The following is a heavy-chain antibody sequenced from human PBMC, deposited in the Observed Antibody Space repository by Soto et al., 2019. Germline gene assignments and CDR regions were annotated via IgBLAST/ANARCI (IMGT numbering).Heavy chain of an antibody. CDR1: GYTFTKHY. CDR3: ARGFSSGSGGTGVLTV. D-gene: IGHD3-10*01. Sequence: QVQLAQSGAEVKKPGASVKVSCQASGYTFTKHYMHWVRQAPGQGLEWMGVINPGNARPRYAQKLEGRVTVASDTPTSPVCMELTSLTSADTAVYYCARGFSSGSGGTGVLTVWGQGTMVTVSS. CDR2: INPGNARP. V-gene: IGHV1-46*04. J-gene: IGHJ3*01.